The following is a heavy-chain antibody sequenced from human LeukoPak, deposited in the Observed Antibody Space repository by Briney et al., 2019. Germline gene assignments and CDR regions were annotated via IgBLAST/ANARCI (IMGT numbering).Heavy chain of an antibody. Sequence: SETLSLTCTVSGGSISSYYWSWIRQPPGKGLEWIGYIYYSGSTNYNPSLKSRVTISVDTSKNQFSLKLSSVTAADTAVYYCARDLRMWHLIAVAGLDAFDIWGQGTMVTVSS. CDR3: ARDLRMWHLIAVAGLDAFDI. J-gene: IGHJ3*02. CDR1: GGSISSYY. CDR2: IYYSGST. D-gene: IGHD6-19*01. V-gene: IGHV4-59*01.